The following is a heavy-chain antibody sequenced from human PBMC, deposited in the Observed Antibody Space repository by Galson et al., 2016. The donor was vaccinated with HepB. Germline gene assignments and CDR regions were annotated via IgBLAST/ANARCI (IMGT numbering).Heavy chain of an antibody. CDR1: GFSFSGYG. CDR3: AAPSQDSMAVRESLVDF. V-gene: IGHV3-30*03. J-gene: IGHJ4*02. CDR2: ISYDGAHT. D-gene: IGHD5-24*01. Sequence: SLRLSCAVSGFSFSGYGMHWVRQAPGKGLEWVAVISYDGAHTYYLDSVKGRFTISRDDSKSTLYLQMNGLRPEDTAVYYCAAPSQDSMAVRESLVDFWGQGTLVTVSS.